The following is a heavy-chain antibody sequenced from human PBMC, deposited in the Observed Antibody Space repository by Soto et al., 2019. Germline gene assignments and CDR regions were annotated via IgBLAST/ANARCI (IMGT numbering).Heavy chain of an antibody. CDR2: ISGSGGST. J-gene: IGHJ4*02. CDR3: AKVDLEYYYDSSGYLGFPFDY. CDR1: GFTFSSYA. D-gene: IGHD3-22*01. Sequence: PVRSLRLSCAASGFTFSSYAMSWVRQAPGKGLEWVSAISGSGGSTYYADSVKGRFTISRDNSKNTLYLQMNSLRAEDTAVYCCAKVDLEYYYDSSGYLGFPFDYWGQGTVVTVSS. V-gene: IGHV3-23*01.